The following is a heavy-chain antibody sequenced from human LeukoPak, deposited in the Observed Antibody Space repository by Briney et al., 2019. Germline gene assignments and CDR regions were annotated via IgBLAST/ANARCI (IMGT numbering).Heavy chain of an antibody. CDR2: ISTSATYT. Sequence: GGSLRLSCAASGFTFSSYTMHWVRQAPMKGLEWVSSISTSATYTYYADSVKGRFSVSRDNAKNSLYLQMNSLRAEDTAVYFCARDLEDYNNYGEMAIWSQGTLVTVSS. J-gene: IGHJ4*02. V-gene: IGHV3-21*01. CDR3: ARDLEDYNNYGEMAI. D-gene: IGHD4-11*01. CDR1: GFTFSSYT.